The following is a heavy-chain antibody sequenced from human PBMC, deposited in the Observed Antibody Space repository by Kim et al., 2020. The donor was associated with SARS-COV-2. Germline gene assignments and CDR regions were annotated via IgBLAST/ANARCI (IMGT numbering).Heavy chain of an antibody. Sequence: SETLSLTCTVSGGSISSYYWSWIRQPPGKGLEWIGDIYYSGSTNYNPSLKSRVTISVDTSKNQFSLKLSSVTAADTAVYYCARGSSSSWYSTGYYYYYGMDVWGQGTTVTVSS. CDR2: IYYSGST. D-gene: IGHD6-13*01. V-gene: IGHV4-59*01. CDR1: GGSISSYY. CDR3: ARGSSSSWYSTGYYYYYGMDV. J-gene: IGHJ6*02.